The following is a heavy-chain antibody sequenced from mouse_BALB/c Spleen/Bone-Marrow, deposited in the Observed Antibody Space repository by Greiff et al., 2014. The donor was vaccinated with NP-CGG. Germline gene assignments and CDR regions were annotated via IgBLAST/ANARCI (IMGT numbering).Heavy chain of an antibody. D-gene: IGHD1-1*01. CDR1: GFNIKDTY. CDR2: IDPANGNT. Sequence: EVKLMESGAELVKPGASVKLSCTASGFNIKDTYMHWVKQRPEQGLEWIGRIDPANGNTKYDPKFQGKATITAGTSSNTAYLQLSSLTSEDTAVYYCASYYYGSSSFAYWGQGTLVTVSA. V-gene: IGHV14-3*02. J-gene: IGHJ3*01. CDR3: ASYYYGSSSFAY.